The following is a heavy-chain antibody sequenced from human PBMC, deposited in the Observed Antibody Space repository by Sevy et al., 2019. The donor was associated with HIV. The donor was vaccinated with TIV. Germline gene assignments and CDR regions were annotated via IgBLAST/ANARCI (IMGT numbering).Heavy chain of an antibody. V-gene: IGHV1-2*06. D-gene: IGHD3-22*01. J-gene: IGHJ4*02. CDR3: ATDLSYDSSGYYGY. CDR2: INPNSGGT. CDR1: GYTFTGYY. Sequence: ASVKVSCKASGYTFTGYYMHWVRQAPGQGLEWMGRINPNSGGTNYAQKFQGRVTMTRDTSISTAYMELSRLRSDDTAVYYCATDLSYDSSGYYGYWGQGTLVTVSS.